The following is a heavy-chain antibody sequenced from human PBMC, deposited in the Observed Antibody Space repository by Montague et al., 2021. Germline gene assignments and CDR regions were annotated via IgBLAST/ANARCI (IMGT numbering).Heavy chain of an antibody. J-gene: IGHJ4*02. CDR1: GGSISDCY. V-gene: IGHV4-59*08. CDR3: ARRLGIRAPFDY. D-gene: IGHD7-27*01. Sequence: SETLSLTCTVTGGSISDCYWSWIRQSQAKGMEWIGYMYNSGTTNNNSTLKSRVTMSADTSMNKFHLNLRSVTAADTAVYVCARRLGIRAPFDYWGQGTLVTVSS. CDR2: MYNSGTT.